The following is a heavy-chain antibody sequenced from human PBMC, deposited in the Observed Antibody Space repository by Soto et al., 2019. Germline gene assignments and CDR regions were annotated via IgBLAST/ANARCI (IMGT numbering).Heavy chain of an antibody. D-gene: IGHD6-19*01. J-gene: IGHJ6*02. Sequence: SQTLSLTCAISGDSVSSNSSAWNCISQSPSRGLEWLGRTYYRSKWYNDYAVSVKSRITINPDTSKNQFSLQLNSVTPEDTAVYYCARALRPYSSGWYREYYGMDVWGQGTTVTVSS. CDR1: GDSVSSNSSA. V-gene: IGHV6-1*01. CDR2: TYYRSKWYN. CDR3: ARALRPYSSGWYREYYGMDV.